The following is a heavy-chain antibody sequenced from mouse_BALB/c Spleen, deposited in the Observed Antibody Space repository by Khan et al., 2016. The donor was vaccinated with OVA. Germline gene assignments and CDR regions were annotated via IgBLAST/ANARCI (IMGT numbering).Heavy chain of an antibody. CDR3: TRLAYYYDSEGFAY. CDR1: GFTFGTYG. J-gene: IGHJ3*01. Sequence: EVELVESGGDLVKPGGSLKLSCAASGFTFGTYGMSWVCQAPDKRLEWVATVSTGGSYTYYPDSVKGRFTISRDNAKNTLYLQMSGLRSEDTAMFYCTRLAYYYDSEGFAYWGQGTLVTVSA. V-gene: IGHV5-6*01. CDR2: VSTGGSYT. D-gene: IGHD1-1*01.